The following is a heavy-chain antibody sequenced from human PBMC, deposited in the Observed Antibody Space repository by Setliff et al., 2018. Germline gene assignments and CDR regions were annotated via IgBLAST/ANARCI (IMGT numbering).Heavy chain of an antibody. J-gene: IGHJ2*01. D-gene: IGHD6-19*01. CDR1: GGSISTNSYY. CDR2: MYFSGST. V-gene: IGHV4-39*07. CDR3: ARSRTIAVKGGVFAV. Sequence: PSETLSLTCTVSGGSISTNSYYWGWIRQPPGKGLEWIGSMYFSGSTYYNPSLKSRVTISLDTSKNQFSLELSSVTAADTAVYYCARSRTIAVKGGVFAVWGRGTLVTVSS.